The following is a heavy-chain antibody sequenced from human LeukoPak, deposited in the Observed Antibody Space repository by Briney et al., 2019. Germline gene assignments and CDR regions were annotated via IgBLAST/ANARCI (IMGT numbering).Heavy chain of an antibody. CDR3: ARNRAAAGRPRWFDP. D-gene: IGHD6-13*01. CDR1: GYSFTSYW. CDR2: IDPSDSYT. Sequence: GESLKISCKGSGYSFTSYWISWVRQMPGKGLEWMGRIDPSDSYTNYSPSFQGHVTISADKSISTAYLQWSSLKASDTAMYYCARNRAAAGRPRWFDPWGQGTLVTVSS. V-gene: IGHV5-10-1*01. J-gene: IGHJ5*02.